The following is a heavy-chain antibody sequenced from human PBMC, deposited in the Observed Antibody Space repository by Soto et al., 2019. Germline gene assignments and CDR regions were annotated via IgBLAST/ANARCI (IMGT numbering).Heavy chain of an antibody. CDR1: GFTFSSYS. Sequence: EVQLVESGGGLVQPGGSLRLSCAASGFTFSSYSMNWVRQAPGKGLEWVSYISSSSSTIYYAASVKGRFTISRDNAKNSLYLQMNSLRAEDTAVYYCARTGYDYIWGSYRPDAFDIWGQGTMVTVSS. CDR2: ISSSSSTI. D-gene: IGHD3-16*02. J-gene: IGHJ3*02. V-gene: IGHV3-48*01. CDR3: ARTGYDYIWGSYRPDAFDI.